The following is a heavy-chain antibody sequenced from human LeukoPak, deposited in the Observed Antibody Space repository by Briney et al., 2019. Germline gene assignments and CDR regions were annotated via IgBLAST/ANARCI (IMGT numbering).Heavy chain of an antibody. CDR1: GYTFTSYY. D-gene: IGHD2/OR15-2a*01. CDR3: ARHRILDY. V-gene: IGHV5-51*01. J-gene: IGHJ4*02. Sequence: KVSCKASGYTFTSYYMHWVRQAPGQGLEWMGIIYPGDSDTRYSPSFQGQVTISADKSISTAYLQWSSLKASDTAMYYCARHRILDYWGQGTLVTVSS. CDR2: IYPGDSDT.